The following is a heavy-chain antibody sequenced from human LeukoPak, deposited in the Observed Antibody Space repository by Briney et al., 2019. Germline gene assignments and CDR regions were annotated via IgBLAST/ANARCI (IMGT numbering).Heavy chain of an antibody. CDR2: ISSSADTK. Sequence: GGSLRLSSAASGFTFSDYYISWIPQAPGKGLECVSSISSSADTKDYADSVKGRFTTSRDNAKNSLSLQLNSLRAEDTAVYYCARSGDGSGWYPFDYWGQGTLVTVSS. D-gene: IGHD6-19*01. CDR3: ARSGDGSGWYPFDY. V-gene: IGHV3-11*01. J-gene: IGHJ4*02. CDR1: GFTFSDYY.